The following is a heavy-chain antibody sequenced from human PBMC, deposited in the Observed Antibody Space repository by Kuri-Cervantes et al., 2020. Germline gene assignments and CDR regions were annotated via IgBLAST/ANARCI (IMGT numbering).Heavy chain of an antibody. V-gene: IGHV4-34*01. CDR3: ARRLVIAAAGTRFGY. J-gene: IGHJ4*02. CDR1: GGSFSGYY. CDR2: INHSGST. D-gene: IGHD6-13*01. Sequence: SQTLSLTCAVYGGSFSGYYWSWIRQPPGKGLEWIGEINHSGSTNYNPSLKSRVTISVDTSKNQFSLKLSSVTAADTAVYYCARRLVIAAAGTRFGYWGQGTLVTVSS.